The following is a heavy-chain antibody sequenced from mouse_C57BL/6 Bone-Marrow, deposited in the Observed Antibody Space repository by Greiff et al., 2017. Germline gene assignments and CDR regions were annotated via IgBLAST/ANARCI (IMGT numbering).Heavy chain of an antibody. V-gene: IGHV1-64*01. CDR2: IHPNSGST. Sequence: VQLQQPGAELVKPGASVKLSCKASGYTFTSYWMHWVKQRPGQGLEWIGMIHPNSGSTNYNEKFKSKATLTVDKSSSTAYMQLSSLTSEDSAVYYCARRATVVATVYFDVWGTGTTVTVSS. CDR3: ARRATVVATVYFDV. CDR1: GYTFTSYW. D-gene: IGHD1-1*01. J-gene: IGHJ1*03.